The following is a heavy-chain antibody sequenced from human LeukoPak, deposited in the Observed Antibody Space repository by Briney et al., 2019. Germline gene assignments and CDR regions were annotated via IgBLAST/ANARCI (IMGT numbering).Heavy chain of an antibody. CDR2: INHSGST. D-gene: IGHD3-22*01. V-gene: IGHV4-34*01. J-gene: IGHJ4*02. CDR3: ARGRSYDSSGYYTY. CDR1: GGSFSGYY. Sequence: ETPSLTCAVYGGSFSGYYWSWIGQPPGKGLEWIGEINHSGSTNYNPSLKSRVTISVDTSKDQFSLKLSSVTAADTAVYYCARGRSYDSSGYYTYRGQGTPGTVSS.